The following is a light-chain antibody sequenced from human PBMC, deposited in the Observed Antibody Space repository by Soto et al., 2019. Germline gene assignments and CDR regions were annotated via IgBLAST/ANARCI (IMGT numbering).Light chain of an antibody. CDR2: DVS. V-gene: IGLV2-11*01. CDR3: CSYADRYSLYV. CDR1: SSDVGGYNY. Sequence: QSALTQPRSVSGSPGPSVTISCTGTSSDVGGYNYVSWYQQHPGKAPKLMIYDVSKRPSGVPDRFSGSKSGNTASLTISGLQAEDEADYYCCSYADRYSLYVFGTGTKVTVL. J-gene: IGLJ1*01.